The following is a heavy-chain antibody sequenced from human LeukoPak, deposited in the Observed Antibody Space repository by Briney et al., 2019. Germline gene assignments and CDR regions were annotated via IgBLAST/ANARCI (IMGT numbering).Heavy chain of an antibody. D-gene: IGHD6-13*01. J-gene: IGHJ4*02. CDR2: ISSSGSTI. Sequence: PGGSLRLSCAASGFTFSSYEMNWVRQAPGKGLEWVSYISSSGSTIYYADSVKGRLTISRDNAKNSLYLQMNSLRAEDTAVYYCARDPAAGTTIFDYWGQGTLVTVSS. V-gene: IGHV3-48*03. CDR3: ARDPAAGTTIFDY. CDR1: GFTFSSYE.